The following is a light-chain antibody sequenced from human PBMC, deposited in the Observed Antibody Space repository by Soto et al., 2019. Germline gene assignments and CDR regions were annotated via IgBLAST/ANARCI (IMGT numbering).Light chain of an antibody. V-gene: IGKV1-39*01. CDR2: AAS. J-gene: IGKJ1*01. CDR3: QQSYRTPRT. Sequence: DIQMTQSPSSLSASVGDRVTITCRASQSISTYLNWYQHKPGKAPKLLIHAASSLDRGVPSRFSGSGSGTDFTLTISSLQPEDFAAYYCQQSYRTPRTFGQGTKVDIK. CDR1: QSISTY.